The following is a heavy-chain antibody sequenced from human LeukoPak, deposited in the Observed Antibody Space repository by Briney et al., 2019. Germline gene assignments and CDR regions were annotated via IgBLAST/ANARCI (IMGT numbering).Heavy chain of an antibody. D-gene: IGHD6-25*01. CDR1: GYTFTSYY. Sequence: SVKVSCKASGYTFTSYYMHWVRQAPGQGLEWMGGIIPIFGIPDSAQKFQGRLTITADESTTTAYMELSSLRSDDTAIYYCGLSGNYYYYYMDVWGKGTTVTISS. CDR2: IIPIFGIP. V-gene: IGHV1-69*13. J-gene: IGHJ6*03. CDR3: GLSGNYYYYYMDV.